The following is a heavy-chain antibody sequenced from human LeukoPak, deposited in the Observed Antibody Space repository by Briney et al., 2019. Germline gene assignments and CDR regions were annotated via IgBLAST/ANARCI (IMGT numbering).Heavy chain of an antibody. D-gene: IGHD6-6*01. V-gene: IGHV7-4-1*02. CDR1: GGTFSSYA. Sequence: ASVKVSCKASGGTFSSYAISWVRQAPGQGLEWMGWINTNTGNPTYAQGFTGHFVFSLDTSVNTTYLQISSLKAEDTAVYYCAKNKDSNSNAFDIWGQGTLVTVSS. CDR2: INTNTGNP. CDR3: AKNKDSNSNAFDI. J-gene: IGHJ3*02.